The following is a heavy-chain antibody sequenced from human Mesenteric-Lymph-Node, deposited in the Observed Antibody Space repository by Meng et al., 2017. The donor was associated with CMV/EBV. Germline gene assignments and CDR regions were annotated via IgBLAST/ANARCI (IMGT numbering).Heavy chain of an antibody. J-gene: IGHJ4*02. Sequence: KGSGYSFTNYWIGWVRQMPGKGLEWMGIIYPGDSETRYSPSLQGQVTISADKSINTAYLQWSSLKASDSAMYYCARQSDYGDFFRDYWGQGTLVTVSS. D-gene: IGHD4-17*01. V-gene: IGHV5-51*01. CDR3: ARQSDYGDFFRDY. CDR1: GYSFTNYW. CDR2: IYPGDSET.